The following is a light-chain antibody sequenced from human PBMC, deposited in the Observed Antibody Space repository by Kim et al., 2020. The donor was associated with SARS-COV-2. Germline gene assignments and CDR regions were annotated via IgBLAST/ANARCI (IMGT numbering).Light chain of an antibody. CDR1: RGSIDDNY. CDR2: EDD. V-gene: IGLV6-57*03. Sequence: GKTVNICGTRSRGSIDDNYVQWYQQRPGGVPTTVIYEDDQRPSGVSDRFSGSIDNSSNSASLTISGLRTEDEADYYCQSYNRDNVIFGGGTKLTVL. J-gene: IGLJ2*01. CDR3: QSYNRDNVI.